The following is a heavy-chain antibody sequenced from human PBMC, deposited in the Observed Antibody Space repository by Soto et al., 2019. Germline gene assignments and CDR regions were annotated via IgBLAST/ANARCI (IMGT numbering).Heavy chain of an antibody. CDR2: INHGGST. CDR3: ARDKITGLFDS. J-gene: IGHJ4*02. Sequence: QVQLQQWGAGLLKPSETLSLTCAVYGGSFSGYYWTWIRQPPGTGLEWIGEINHGGSTNYNPSLKSRVTIAVDTSKNQFSLNLTSVTAADTAVYYCARDKITGLFDSWGQGTLVTVS. V-gene: IGHV4-34*01. D-gene: IGHD2-8*02. CDR1: GGSFSGYY.